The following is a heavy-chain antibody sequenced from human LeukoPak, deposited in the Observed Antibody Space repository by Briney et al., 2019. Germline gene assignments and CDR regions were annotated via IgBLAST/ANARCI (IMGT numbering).Heavy chain of an antibody. CDR1: GGSISSSSYY. CDR2: IYYFGST. Sequence: PSETLSLTCTVSGGSISSSSYYWGWIRQPPGKGLEWIGYIYYFGSTNYNPSLKSRVTISVDTSKNQFSLKLSSVTAADTAVYYCTRRAVVAASPDYWGQGTLVTVSS. J-gene: IGHJ4*02. CDR3: TRRAVVAASPDY. V-gene: IGHV4-61*05. D-gene: IGHD2-15*01.